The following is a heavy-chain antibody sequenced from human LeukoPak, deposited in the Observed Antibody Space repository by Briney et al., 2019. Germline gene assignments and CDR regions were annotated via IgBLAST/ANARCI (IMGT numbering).Heavy chain of an antibody. D-gene: IGHD5-12*01. CDR1: GGSISSYY. V-gene: IGHV4-59*01. CDR3: ARVRYSGYDQADGFDY. CDR2: IYYSGST. J-gene: IGHJ4*02. Sequence: SETLSLTCTVSGGSISSYYWSWIRQPPGKGLEWIGYIYYSGSTNYNPSLKSRVTISVDTSKNQFSLKLSSVTAADTAVYYCARVRYSGYDQADGFDYWGQGTLVTVSS.